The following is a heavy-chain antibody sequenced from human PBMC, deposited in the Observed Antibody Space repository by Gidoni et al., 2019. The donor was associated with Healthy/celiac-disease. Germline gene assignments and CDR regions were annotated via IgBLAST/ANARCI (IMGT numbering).Heavy chain of an antibody. CDR3: ARGKTGYYYDSSGYYSSLFDY. D-gene: IGHD3-22*01. J-gene: IGHJ4*02. V-gene: IGHV3-11*06. Sequence: QVQLVESGGGLVKPGGSLRLSCAASGFTFLDYYMSWIRQAPGKGLEWVSYISSSSSDTNYADSVKGRFTIYRDNAKNSLYLQMNSLRAEDTAVYYCARGKTGYYYDSSGYYSSLFDYWGQGTLVTVSS. CDR2: ISSSSSDT. CDR1: GFTFLDYY.